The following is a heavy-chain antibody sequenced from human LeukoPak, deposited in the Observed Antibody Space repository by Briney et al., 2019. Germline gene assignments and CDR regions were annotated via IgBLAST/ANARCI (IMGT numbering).Heavy chain of an antibody. CDR1: GYTFTGYY. D-gene: IGHD3-10*01. CDR2: INPNSGGT. V-gene: IGHV1-2*02. J-gene: IGHJ6*03. Sequence: GASVKVSCKASGYTFTGYYMHWVRQALGQGLEWMGWINPNSGGTNYAQKFQGRVTMTRDTSISTAYMELSRLRSDDTAVYYCARDLRPYYYGSGYYYYYMDVWGKGTTVTVSS. CDR3: ARDLRPYYYGSGYYYYYMDV.